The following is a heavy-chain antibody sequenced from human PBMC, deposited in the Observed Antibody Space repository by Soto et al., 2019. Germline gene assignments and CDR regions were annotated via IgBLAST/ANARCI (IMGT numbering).Heavy chain of an antibody. J-gene: IGHJ4*02. Sequence: GASVKVSCKVSGYTLTELSMHWVRQAPGQGLEWMGWIRPYNGNTNYAQKLQGRVTMTTDTSTSTAYMELRSLRSDDTAVYYCARDAPPEDYWGQGTLVTVSS. CDR3: ARDAPPEDY. CDR1: GYTLTELS. CDR2: IRPYNGNT. V-gene: IGHV1-18*01.